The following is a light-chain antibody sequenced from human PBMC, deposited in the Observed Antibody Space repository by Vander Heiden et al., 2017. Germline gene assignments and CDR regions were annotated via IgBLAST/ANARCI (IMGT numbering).Light chain of an antibody. CDR2: GAS. CDR3: QQYGRSPPYT. Sequence: EIVLTQSPGTLSLSPGERATLSCRASQSVSSNYLAWYQQKPGQAPRLLIYGASSRATGIPDRFSGSGSGTDFTLTISRLEPEDIAVYYCQQYGRSPPYTFGQRTKLQIK. J-gene: IGKJ2*01. CDR1: QSVSSNY. V-gene: IGKV3-20*01.